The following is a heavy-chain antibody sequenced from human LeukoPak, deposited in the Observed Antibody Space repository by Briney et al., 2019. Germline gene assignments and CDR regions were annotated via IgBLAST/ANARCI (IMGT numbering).Heavy chain of an antibody. CDR3: ARGSYGYEAGDY. J-gene: IGHJ4*02. CDR1: GFTFSSYW. D-gene: IGHD5-18*01. CDR2: IKQDGSEK. V-gene: IGHV3-7*01. Sequence: PGGSLRLSCAASGFTFSSYWMSWDRQAPGKGLEWVANIKQDGSEKYYVDSVKGRFTISRDNAKNSLYLQMNGLRAEDTAVYYCARGSYGYEAGDYWGQGTLVTVSS.